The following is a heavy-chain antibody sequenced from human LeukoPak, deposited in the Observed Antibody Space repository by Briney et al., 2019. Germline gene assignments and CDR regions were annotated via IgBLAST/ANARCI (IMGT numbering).Heavy chain of an antibody. J-gene: IGHJ3*02. D-gene: IGHD3-10*01. V-gene: IGHV3-23*01. Sequence: GGSLRLSCAASGFTFSSYAMNWVRQAPGKGLEWVSAISGSGGITYYADSVKGRFTISRDNSKNTLYLQMNSLRAEDTAVYYCAKASKWFGEFPLDIWGQGTMVTVSS. CDR1: GFTFSSYA. CDR3: AKASKWFGEFPLDI. CDR2: ISGSGGIT.